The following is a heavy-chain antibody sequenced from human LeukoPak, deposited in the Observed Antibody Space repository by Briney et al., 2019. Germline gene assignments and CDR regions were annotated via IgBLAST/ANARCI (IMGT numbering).Heavy chain of an antibody. V-gene: IGHV4-31*11. CDR2: IYNSGST. CDR3: ARVHSNYEWFDP. D-gene: IGHD4-11*01. J-gene: IGHJ5*02. Sequence: SETLSLTCAVYGGSFSGYYWSWIRQHPGKGLEWIGYIYNSGSTYYNSSLKSRVTISLDTSKNQFSLKLTSVTAADTAVYYCARVHSNYEWFDPWGQGTLVTVSS. CDR1: GGSFSGYY.